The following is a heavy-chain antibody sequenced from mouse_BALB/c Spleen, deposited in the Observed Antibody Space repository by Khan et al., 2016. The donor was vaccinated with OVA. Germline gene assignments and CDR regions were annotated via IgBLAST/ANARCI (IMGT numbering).Heavy chain of an antibody. CDR1: GYTFTNYG. D-gene: IGHD4-1*02. Sequence: QIQLVQSGPELKKPGETVKISCKASGYTFTNYGMNWVKQAPGKGLKWMGWINTYTGEPTYADDFKGRFAFSLETSASTAYLQINNIKNEDTATYFCARSNSYWYFDVRGAGTTVTVSS. V-gene: IGHV9-3-1*01. CDR3: ARSNSYWYFDV. CDR2: INTYTGEP. J-gene: IGHJ1*01.